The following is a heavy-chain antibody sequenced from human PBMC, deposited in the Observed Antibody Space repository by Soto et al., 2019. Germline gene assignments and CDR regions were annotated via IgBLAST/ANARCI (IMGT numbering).Heavy chain of an antibody. V-gene: IGHV4-38-2*01. Sequence: SETLSLTCAVSGYSISSGYHWAWIRQPPGRGLECVGSVYHSGSTYYKSSLKSRITISVDTSKNQFSLKLTSVTAADTAVYYCARSGYGGHGYFDYWAQGTLVTVSS. CDR3: ARSGYGGHGYFDY. CDR2: VYHSGST. CDR1: GYSISSGYH. D-gene: IGHD5-12*01. J-gene: IGHJ4*02.